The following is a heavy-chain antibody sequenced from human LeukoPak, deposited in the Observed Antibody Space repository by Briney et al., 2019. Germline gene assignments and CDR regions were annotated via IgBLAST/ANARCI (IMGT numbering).Heavy chain of an antibody. CDR3: ARFRSGSYSGRYFDY. V-gene: IGHV1-2*02. CDR1: GYTFTGYY. CDR2: NNPNSGGT. Sequence: ASVKVSCKASGYTFTGYYMHWVRQAPGQGLEWMGWNNPNSGGTNYAQKFQGRVTMTRDTSISTAYMELSRLRSDDTAVYYCARFRSGSYSGRYFDYWGQGTLVTVSS. D-gene: IGHD1-26*01. J-gene: IGHJ4*02.